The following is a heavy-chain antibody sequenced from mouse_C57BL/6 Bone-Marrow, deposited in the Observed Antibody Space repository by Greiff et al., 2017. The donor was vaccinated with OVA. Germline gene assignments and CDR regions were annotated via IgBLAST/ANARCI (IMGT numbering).Heavy chain of an antibody. V-gene: IGHV1-85*01. CDR1: GYTFTSYD. CDR3: AKGFYDGYLYWYFDV. CDR2: IYPRDGST. Sequence: VQLQQSGPELVKPGASVKLSCKASGYTFTSYDINWVKQRPGQGLAWIGWIYPRDGSTKYNEKFKGKATLTVDTSSSTAYMELHSLTSEDSAVYFCAKGFYDGYLYWYFDVWGTGTTVTVSS. D-gene: IGHD2-3*01. J-gene: IGHJ1*03.